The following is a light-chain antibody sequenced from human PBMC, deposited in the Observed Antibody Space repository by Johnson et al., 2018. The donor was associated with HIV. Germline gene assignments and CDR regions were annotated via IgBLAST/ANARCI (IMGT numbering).Light chain of an antibody. CDR3: GTWDSSLSAYV. CDR2: ENN. CDR1: SSNIGNNY. Sequence: QSVLTQPPSVSAAPGQKVTISCSGSSSNIGNNYVSWYQQLPGTAPKLLIYENNKRPSGIPDRFSGSKSGTSATLGITGLQTENAADYYCGTWDSSLSAYVFGIGTKVTVL. J-gene: IGLJ1*01. V-gene: IGLV1-51*02.